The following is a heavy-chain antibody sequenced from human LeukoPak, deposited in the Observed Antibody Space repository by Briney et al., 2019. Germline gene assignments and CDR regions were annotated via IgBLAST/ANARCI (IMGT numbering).Heavy chain of an antibody. J-gene: IGHJ6*03. CDR2: IYYSGST. V-gene: IGHV4-59*01. D-gene: IGHD2-2*01. CDR1: GGSISSYY. CDR3: ASIVVVPAAKGNHYYYYYMDV. Sequence: SETLSLTCTVSGGSISSYYWSWIRQPPGKGLEWIGYIYYSGSTNYNPSLKSRVIISVDTSENQFSLKLSSVTAADTAVYYCASIVVVPAAKGNHYYYYYMDVWGKGTTVTVSS.